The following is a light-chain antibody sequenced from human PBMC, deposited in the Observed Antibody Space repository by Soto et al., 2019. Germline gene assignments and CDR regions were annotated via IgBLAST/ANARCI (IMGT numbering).Light chain of an antibody. CDR1: QSISTA. J-gene: IGKJ1*01. CDR2: KAS. CDR3: QQYKSYWT. Sequence: DIQMTQSPSTLSASVADRVTITCRASQSISTALGWYQKKAGEAPKLLIYKASTLESGVPSRFSGSGSGTEFTLTISSLQPDDVATYYCQQYKSYWTFGQGTKVEIK. V-gene: IGKV1-5*03.